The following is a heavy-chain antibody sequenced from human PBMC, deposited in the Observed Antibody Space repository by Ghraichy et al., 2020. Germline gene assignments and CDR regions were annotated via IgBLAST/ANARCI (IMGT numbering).Heavy chain of an antibody. V-gene: IGHV1-8*03. CDR1: GYTFTSYD. D-gene: IGHD1-26*01. CDR3: ARAWRLAGATGYYYYGMDV. CDR2: MNPNSGNT. J-gene: IGHJ6*02. Sequence: ASVKVSCKASGYTFTSYDINWVRQATGQGLEWMGWMNPNSGNTGYAQKFQGRVTITRNTSISTAYMELSSLRSEDTAVYYCARAWRLAGATGYYYYGMDVWGQGTTVTVSS.